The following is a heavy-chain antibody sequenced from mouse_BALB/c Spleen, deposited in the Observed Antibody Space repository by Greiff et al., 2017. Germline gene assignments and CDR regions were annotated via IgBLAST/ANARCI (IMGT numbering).Heavy chain of an antibody. Sequence: EVQLQQSGPELVKPGASVKISCKASGYTFTDYNMHWVKQSHGKSLEWIGYIYPYNGGTGYNQKFKSKATLTVDNSSSTAYMELRSLTSEDSAVYYCARYDGYYVYYFDYWGQGTTLTVSS. CDR3: ARYDGYYVYYFDY. D-gene: IGHD2-3*01. J-gene: IGHJ2*01. V-gene: IGHV1S29*02. CDR2: IYPYNGGT. CDR1: GYTFTDYN.